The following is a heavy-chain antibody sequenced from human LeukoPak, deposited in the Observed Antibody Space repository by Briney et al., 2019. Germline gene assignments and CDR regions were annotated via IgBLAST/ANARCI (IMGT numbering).Heavy chain of an antibody. CDR2: ISADGGTT. Sequence: GVTLRLSCGVSGFTFRAYGMHCVRGAPGQALEYISAISADGGTTFHAESVKGRFTISRDNSKNPLYLQMGSLRIDDSALYYCARGRGGPPFDFWGHGSLITVSS. J-gene: IGHJ4*01. V-gene: IGHV3-64*02. CDR3: ARGRGGPPFDF. CDR1: GFTFRAYG. D-gene: IGHD3-10*01.